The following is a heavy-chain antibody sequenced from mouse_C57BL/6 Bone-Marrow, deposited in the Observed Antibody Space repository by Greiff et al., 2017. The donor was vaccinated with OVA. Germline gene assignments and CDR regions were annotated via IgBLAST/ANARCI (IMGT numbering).Heavy chain of an antibody. CDR2: ISSGGSYT. D-gene: IGHD1-1*02. Sequence: EVKLVESGGDLVKPGGSPKLSCAASGFTFSSYGMSWVRQTPDKRLEWVATISSGGSYTYYPDSVKGRFTISRDNAKNTLYLQMSSLKSEDTAMYYCARLLWDYWGQGTTLTVSS. CDR1: GFTFSSYG. J-gene: IGHJ2*01. V-gene: IGHV5-6*01. CDR3: ARLLWDY.